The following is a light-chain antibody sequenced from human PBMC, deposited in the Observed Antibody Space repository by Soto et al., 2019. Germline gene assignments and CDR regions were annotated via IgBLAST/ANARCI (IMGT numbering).Light chain of an antibody. Sequence: QSALTQPASVSGSPGQSITISCTGTSSDVGTYNLVSWYQHYPGQAPKLIIYGGNKRPTGVSDRFSGSKSGNTASLTIYGLQAEDEADYYCCSSIGSDVVFGGGTKLTVL. V-gene: IGLV2-23*01. CDR1: SSDVGTYNL. CDR3: CSSIGSDVV. J-gene: IGLJ2*01. CDR2: GGN.